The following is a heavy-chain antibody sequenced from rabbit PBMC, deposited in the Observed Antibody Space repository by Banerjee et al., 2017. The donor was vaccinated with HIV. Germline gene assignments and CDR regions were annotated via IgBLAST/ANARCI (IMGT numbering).Heavy chain of an antibody. CDR1: GFSFSSSYY. Sequence: QSLEESGGDLVKPGASLTLTCTASGFSFSSSYYMCWVRQAPGKGLEWIACIDGGRSGTTYYASWAKGRFTISKTSSTTVTLQMTSLTAADTATYFCARDTYYAYGHTGYALNLWGPGTLVTVS. V-gene: IGHV1S40*01. CDR3: ARDTYYAYGHTGYALNL. CDR2: IDGGRSGTT. J-gene: IGHJ4*01. D-gene: IGHD6-1*01.